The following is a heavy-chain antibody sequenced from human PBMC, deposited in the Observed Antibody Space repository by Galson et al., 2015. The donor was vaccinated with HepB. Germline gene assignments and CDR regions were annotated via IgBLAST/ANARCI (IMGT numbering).Heavy chain of an antibody. D-gene: IGHD3-9*01. CDR2: IYYTGNT. CDR3: ARAAGDTLTYAMDV. V-gene: IGHV4-39*07. J-gene: IGHJ6*02. CDR1: GVSISSRSYY. Sequence: SETLSLTCSVSGVSISSRSYYWVWIRQPPGKGLEYIGSIYYTGNTYYNPSLKSRVTTSLDTSKNQLSLKLTSVTATATAVYYCARAAGDTLTYAMDVWGQGTTVTVSS.